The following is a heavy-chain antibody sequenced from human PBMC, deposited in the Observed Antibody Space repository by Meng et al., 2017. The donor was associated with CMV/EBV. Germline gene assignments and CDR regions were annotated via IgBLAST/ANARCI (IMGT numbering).Heavy chain of an antibody. J-gene: IGHJ4*02. CDR3: AKGTSSWYGGGDY. V-gene: IGHV3-43*01. CDR2: ISWDGGST. Sequence: CAASGFTFDDYTMHWVRQAPGKGLECVSLISWDGGSTYYADSVKGRFTISRDNSKNSLYLQMNSLRTEDTALYYCAKGTSSWYGGGDYWGQGTLVTVSS. D-gene: IGHD6-13*01. CDR1: GFTFDDYT.